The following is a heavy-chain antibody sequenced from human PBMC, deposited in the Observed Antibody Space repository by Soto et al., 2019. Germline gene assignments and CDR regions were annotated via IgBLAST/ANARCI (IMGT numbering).Heavy chain of an antibody. CDR2: IYPGDSDT. V-gene: IGHV5-51*01. CDR1: GYSFTSYW. CDR3: ASQPAYCTNGVCHPPYSGMDV. D-gene: IGHD2-8*01. Sequence: ESLKSSCKGSGYSFTSYWIGWVRQMPGKGLEWMGIIYPGDSDTRYSPSFQGQVTISADKSISTAYLQWSSLKASDTAMYYCASQPAYCTNGVCHPPYSGMDVRGQGTTVTVSS. J-gene: IGHJ6*02.